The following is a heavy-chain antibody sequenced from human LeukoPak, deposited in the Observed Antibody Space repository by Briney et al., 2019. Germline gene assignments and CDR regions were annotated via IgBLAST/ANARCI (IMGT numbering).Heavy chain of an antibody. D-gene: IGHD5-12*01. CDR2: IYYDGRN. J-gene: IGHJ4*02. CDR1: GGSIGSYF. Sequence: PSETLSLTCTVSGGSIGSYFWTWFRQPPGKGLEWIGYIYYDGRNNYNPALKSRLTMSVDTSKNQFSLKLSSVTAADTAVCYCARGRYGGYTFDYWGQGTLVTVSS. CDR3: ARGRYGGYTFDY. V-gene: IGHV4-59*01.